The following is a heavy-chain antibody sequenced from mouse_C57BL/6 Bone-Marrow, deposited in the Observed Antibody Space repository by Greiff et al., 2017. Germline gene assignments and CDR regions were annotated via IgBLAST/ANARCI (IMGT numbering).Heavy chain of an antibody. V-gene: IGHV1-50*01. Sequence: QVQLQQPGAELVKPGASVKLSCKASGYTFTSYWMQWVKQRPGQGLEWIGEIDPSDSYTNYNQKFKGKATLTVDTSSSTAYMQLSRLTSEDSAVYYCARGTLRRFDYWGQGTTLTVSS. CDR2: IDPSDSYT. J-gene: IGHJ2*01. CDR3: ARGTLRRFDY. CDR1: GYTFTSYW. D-gene: IGHD1-2*01.